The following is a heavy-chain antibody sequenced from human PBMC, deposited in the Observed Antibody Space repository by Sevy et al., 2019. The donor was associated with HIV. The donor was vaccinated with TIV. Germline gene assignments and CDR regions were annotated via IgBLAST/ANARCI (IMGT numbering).Heavy chain of an antibody. CDR3: ARRNDFDF. V-gene: IGHV4-59*08. J-gene: IGHJ3*01. CDR1: GGSITSDH. CDR2: VYYTGGT. Sequence: SETLSLTCTVSGGSITSDHWNWIRQPPGKGLEWIGYVYYTGGTNYNPSLKNRVTISVDRTKNQFSLKLTSVTAADTAGYYGARRNDFDFWGQGTMVTVSS.